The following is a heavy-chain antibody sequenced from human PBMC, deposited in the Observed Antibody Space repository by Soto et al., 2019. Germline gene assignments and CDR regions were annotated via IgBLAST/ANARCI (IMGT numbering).Heavy chain of an antibody. CDR2: IYHSGSA. Sequence: KPSETLSLTCAVSGGSISSGGYSWSWIRQPPGKGLEWIGYIYHSGSAYYNPSLKSRVTISVDTSKNQFSLKLTSVTAADTAVYYCARDRPGVGSSWRYWGQGTLVTVSS. CDR1: GGSISSGGYS. CDR3: ARDRPGVGSSWRY. D-gene: IGHD6-13*01. V-gene: IGHV4-30-2*01. J-gene: IGHJ4*02.